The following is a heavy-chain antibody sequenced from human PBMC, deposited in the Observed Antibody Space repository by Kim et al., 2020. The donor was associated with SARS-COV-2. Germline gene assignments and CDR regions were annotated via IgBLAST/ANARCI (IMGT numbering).Heavy chain of an antibody. D-gene: IGHD1-26*01. CDR2: INAGNGNT. V-gene: IGHV1-3*01. CDR1: GYTFTSYA. J-gene: IGHJ4*02. Sequence: ASVKVSCKASGYTFTSYAMHWVRQAPGQRLEWMGWINAGNGNTKYSQKFQGRVTITRDTSASTAYMELSSLRSEDTAVYYCARAAGGIVDFDYWGQGTLVTVSS. CDR3: ARAAGGIVDFDY.